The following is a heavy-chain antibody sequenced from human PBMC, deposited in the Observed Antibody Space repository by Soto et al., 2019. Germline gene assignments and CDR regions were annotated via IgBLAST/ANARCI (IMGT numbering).Heavy chain of an antibody. CDR3: ARGNSEQQLVTGVDP. J-gene: IGHJ5*02. D-gene: IGHD6-13*01. CDR2: IIPIFGTA. Sequence: QVQLVQSGAEVKKPGSSVKVSCKASGGTLSSYAISWVRRAPGQGLEWMGGIIPIFGTANYAQKFQGRVTITADESTSTAYMELSSLRSEDTAEYYCARGNSEQQLVTGVDPWGQGTLVTVSS. CDR1: GGTLSSYA. V-gene: IGHV1-69*01.